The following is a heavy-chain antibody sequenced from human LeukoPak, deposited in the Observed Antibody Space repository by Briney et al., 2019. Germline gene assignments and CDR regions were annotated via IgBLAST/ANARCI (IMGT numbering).Heavy chain of an antibody. CDR1: GGTFSSYA. J-gene: IGHJ4*02. D-gene: IGHD5-12*01. CDR3: ARGYSGYDSSVDY. V-gene: IGHV1-69*04. CDR2: IIPILGIA. Sequence: SVKVSCKAPGGTFSSYAISWVRQAPGQGLEWMGRIIPILGIANYAQKFQGRVTITADKSTSTAYMELSSLRSEDTAVYYCARGYSGYDSSVDYWGQGTLVTVSS.